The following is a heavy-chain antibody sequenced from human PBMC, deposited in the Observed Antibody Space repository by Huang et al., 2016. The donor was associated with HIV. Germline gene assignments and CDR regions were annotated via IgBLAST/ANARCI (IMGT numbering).Heavy chain of an antibody. CDR2: INHSGST. J-gene: IGHJ3*02. D-gene: IGHD1-1*01. Sequence: QVQLQQWGAGLLKPSETLSLTCAVYGGSFSGYYWSWIRQSPGKGLEWIGEINHSGSTNYHPSLKSRLNISVDTSKNQFSLKLSSVTAADTAVYYCARERMMSWLDDHDAFDIWGQGTMVTVSS. V-gene: IGHV4-34*01. CDR1: GGSFSGYY. CDR3: ARERMMSWLDDHDAFDI.